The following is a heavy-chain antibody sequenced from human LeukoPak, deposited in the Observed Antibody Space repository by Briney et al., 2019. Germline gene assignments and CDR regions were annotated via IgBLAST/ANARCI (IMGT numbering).Heavy chain of an antibody. J-gene: IGHJ4*02. CDR3: AKDRFYYGSTSYYLDY. D-gene: IGHD3-10*01. CDR1: GFTFDSYG. CDR2: IRYDGIIT. V-gene: IGHV3-30*02. Sequence: GGSLRLSCATSGFTFDSYGMHWVPLPPGKGLEWGAFIRYDGIITYYADSVQCRFTISRDSSMNTMYLHMGSLRAEDTALYYCAKDRFYYGSTSYYLDYWLQGTLVTVPS.